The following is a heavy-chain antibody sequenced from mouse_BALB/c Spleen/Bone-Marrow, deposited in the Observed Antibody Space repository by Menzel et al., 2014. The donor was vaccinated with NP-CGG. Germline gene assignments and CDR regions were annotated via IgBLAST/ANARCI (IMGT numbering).Heavy chain of an antibody. J-gene: IGHJ4*01. Sequence: VQLQHSGAELVKPGASVKLSCTAPGFNIKDTYIHWVKQRPGQGLEWIGRIDPGSGSTKYDPKFQGKATIKADTSSNTAYVQLSSLTSEDTAVYYCARATPYYPLDYWGQGNSVTVSS. CDR3: ARATPYYPLDY. V-gene: IGHV14-3*02. CDR2: IDPGSGST. CDR1: GFNIKDTY.